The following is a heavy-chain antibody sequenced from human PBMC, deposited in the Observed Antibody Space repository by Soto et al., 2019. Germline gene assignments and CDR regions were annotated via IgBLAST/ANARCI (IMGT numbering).Heavy chain of an antibody. J-gene: IGHJ4*02. CDR2: ISGSGGST. D-gene: IGHD5-12*01. CDR3: AKASFQWLDNYFDY. V-gene: IGHV3-23*01. CDR1: GFTFISYA. Sequence: GGSLKISSAASGFTFISYAMSWVRKAPGKGLEWVSAISGSGGSTYYADSVKGRFTISRDNSKNTLYLQMNSLRAEDTAVYYCAKASFQWLDNYFDYWGQGTLVNVSS.